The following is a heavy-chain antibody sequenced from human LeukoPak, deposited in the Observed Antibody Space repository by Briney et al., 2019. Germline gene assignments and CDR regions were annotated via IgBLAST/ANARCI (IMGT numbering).Heavy chain of an antibody. CDR1: DGSISSGSYY. V-gene: IGHV4-39*01. D-gene: IGHD6-19*01. CDR3: ASLVGGGSGWFGYYYGMDV. CDR2: IYYSGST. J-gene: IGHJ6*02. Sequence: SETLSLTCTVSDGSISSGSYYWGWIRQPPGKGLEWIGSIYYSGSTYYNPSLKSRVTISVDTSKNQFSLKLSSVTAADTAVYYCASLVGGGSGWFGYYYGMDVWGQGTTVTVSS.